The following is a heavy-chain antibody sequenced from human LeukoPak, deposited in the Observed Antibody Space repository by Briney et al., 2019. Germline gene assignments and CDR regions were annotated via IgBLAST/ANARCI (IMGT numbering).Heavy chain of an antibody. Sequence: GGSLRLSCAASGFTFSSYGMHWVRQAPGKGLEWVAVIWYDGSNKYYADSVKGRFTISRDNSKNTLYLQMNSLRAEDTAVYYCARARSVRLGSDVWGQGTTVTVSS. CDR1: GFTFSSYG. D-gene: IGHD1-26*01. CDR2: IWYDGSNK. CDR3: ARARSVRLGSDV. V-gene: IGHV3-30*19. J-gene: IGHJ6*02.